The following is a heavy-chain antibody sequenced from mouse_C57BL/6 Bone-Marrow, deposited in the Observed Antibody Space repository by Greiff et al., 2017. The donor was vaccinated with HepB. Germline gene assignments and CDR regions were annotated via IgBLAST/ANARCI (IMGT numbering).Heavy chain of an antibody. CDR3: AREGLFITTVVEYYFDY. D-gene: IGHD1-1*01. J-gene: IGHJ2*01. CDR1: GYTFTSYW. CDR2: IDPSDSYT. V-gene: IGHV1-50*01. Sequence: QVQLKQSGAELVKPGASVKLSCKASGYTFTSYWMQWVKQRPGQGLEWIGEIDPSDSYTNYNQKFKGKATLTVDTSSSTAYMQLSSLTSEDSAVYYCAREGLFITTVVEYYFDYWGQGTTLTVSS.